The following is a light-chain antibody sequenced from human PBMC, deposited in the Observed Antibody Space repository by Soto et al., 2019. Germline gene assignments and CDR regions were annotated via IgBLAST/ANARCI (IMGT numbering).Light chain of an antibody. CDR2: EGS. CDR1: SSDVGSYNL. V-gene: IGLV2-23*01. Sequence: QSPLTQPASVSGSPGQSITISCTGTSSDVGSYNLVSWYQQHPGKAPKLMMYEGSKRPSGVSNRFSGSKSGNTASLTNSGLQAEEEADYYCCSYAGSSTWVFGGGTKVTVL. CDR3: CSYAGSSTWV. J-gene: IGLJ3*02.